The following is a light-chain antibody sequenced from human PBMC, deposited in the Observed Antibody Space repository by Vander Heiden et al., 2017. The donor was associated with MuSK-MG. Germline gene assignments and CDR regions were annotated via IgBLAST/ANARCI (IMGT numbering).Light chain of an antibody. CDR1: QSISSY. CDR3: QQSDSTPQA. V-gene: IGKV1-39*01. Sequence: DIQMTQSPSSLSASVGDRVTITCRASQSISSYLNWYQQKPGKAPKLLIYAASSLQSGVPSRFSGSGSGTDFTLTISRLQPEDFATYYCQQSDSTPQAFGGGTKVEIK. CDR2: AAS. J-gene: IGKJ4*01.